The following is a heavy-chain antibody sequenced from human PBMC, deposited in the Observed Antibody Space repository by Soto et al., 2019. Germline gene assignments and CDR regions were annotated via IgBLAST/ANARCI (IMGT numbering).Heavy chain of an antibody. V-gene: IGHV1-18*01. CDR2: ISAYSGNT. CDR3: ARELPGIAAAGTPRNYYYYGMDV. CDR1: GYTFSNYG. Sequence: ASVKVSCKASGYTFSNYGVSWMRQAPGQGLEWMGWISAYSGNTNYAQKVQGRVTMTTDTSMSTAYMELSRLRSDDTAVYYCARELPGIAAAGTPRNYYYYGMDVWGQGTTVTVSS. J-gene: IGHJ6*02. D-gene: IGHD6-13*01.